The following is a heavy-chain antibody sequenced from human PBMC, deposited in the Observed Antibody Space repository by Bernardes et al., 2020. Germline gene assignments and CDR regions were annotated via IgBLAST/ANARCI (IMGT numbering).Heavy chain of an antibody. CDR2: IKQEGSEK. D-gene: IGHD1-1*01. V-gene: IGHV3-7*01. J-gene: IGHJ6*02. CDR3: ARDPYNWNDARRHGMDV. Sequence: GGSLRLSCAASGFTFSSYWMSWVRQAPGKGLEWVANIKQEGSEKHYLDSVKGRFTISRDNAKNSLHLQMNSLRAEDSAVYYCARDPYNWNDARRHGMDVWGQGTTVTVSS. CDR1: GFTFSSYW.